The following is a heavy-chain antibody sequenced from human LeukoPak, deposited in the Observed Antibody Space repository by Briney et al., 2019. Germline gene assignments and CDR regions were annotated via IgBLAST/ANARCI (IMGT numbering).Heavy chain of an antibody. V-gene: IGHV1-46*01. Sequence: ASVTISCKASGYTFTSYHIQWVRQAPGQGLEWVGIINSNDGRTRYAQKFQGRVTMTRDMSTSAVYMELSSLKSDDTAVYYCARKSIVALFDFWGQGTLVTVSS. D-gene: IGHD2-15*01. J-gene: IGHJ4*02. CDR1: GYTFTSYH. CDR3: ARKSIVALFDF. CDR2: INSNDGRT.